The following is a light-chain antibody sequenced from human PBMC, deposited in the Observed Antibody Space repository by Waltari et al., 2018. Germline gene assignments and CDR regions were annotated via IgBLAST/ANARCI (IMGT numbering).Light chain of an antibody. CDR3: MQALQTPPS. J-gene: IGKJ4*01. CDR2: LGS. Sequence: IVRTQSPLSLPVTPGEPASIPCTSSQSLIHSNGLTYLDWYLQKPGHAPQLLIYLGSNRAPGVPDRFSGSGSGTAFTLKIIRVEAEDVGVYYCMQALQTPPSFGGGTKVE. V-gene: IGKV2-28*01. CDR1: QSLIHSNGLTY.